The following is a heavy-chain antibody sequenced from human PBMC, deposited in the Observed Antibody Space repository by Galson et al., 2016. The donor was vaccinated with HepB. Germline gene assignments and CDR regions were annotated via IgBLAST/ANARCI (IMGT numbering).Heavy chain of an antibody. D-gene: IGHD5-18*01. Sequence: SETLSLTCTVSGGSISSSSFYWGWIRQPPGKGLEWIGSWYYRGRPFNNPALRSRVSISVDTSKNQLSLQLSSVSAADTAVYHCASEAMVHGAAHFDYWGLGILVTVSS. CDR3: ASEAMVHGAAHFDY. CDR2: WYYRGRP. J-gene: IGHJ4*02. CDR1: GGSISSSSFY. V-gene: IGHV4-39*01.